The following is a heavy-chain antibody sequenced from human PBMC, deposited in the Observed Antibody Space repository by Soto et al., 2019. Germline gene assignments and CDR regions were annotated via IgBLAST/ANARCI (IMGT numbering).Heavy chain of an antibody. CDR1: GDSINSRY. Sequence: PSETLSLTCSVSGDSINSRYWSWIRQPPGQGLEWIGYIDYVGSTNYAPSLQSRVTMSVDTSKNQVSLKLRYVTAADTAVYYCVRQRGNYFDFWGQGTLVTV. D-gene: IGHD3-10*01. CDR2: IDYVGST. J-gene: IGHJ4*02. V-gene: IGHV4-59*11. CDR3: VRQRGNYFDF.